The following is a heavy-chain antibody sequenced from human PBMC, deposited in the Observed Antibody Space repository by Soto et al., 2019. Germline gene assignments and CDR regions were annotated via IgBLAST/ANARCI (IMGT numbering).Heavy chain of an antibody. Sequence: GWSLRLSCAASGFTFSSYAMSWVRQAPGKGLEWVSAISGSGGSTYYADSVKGRFTISRDNSKNTLYLQMNSLRAEDTAVYYCAKALSRCSGGSRCYYGMDVWGQGTTVTVSS. V-gene: IGHV3-23*01. CDR3: AKALSRCSGGSRCYYGMDV. D-gene: IGHD2-15*01. CDR2: ISGSGGST. CDR1: GFTFSSYA. J-gene: IGHJ6*02.